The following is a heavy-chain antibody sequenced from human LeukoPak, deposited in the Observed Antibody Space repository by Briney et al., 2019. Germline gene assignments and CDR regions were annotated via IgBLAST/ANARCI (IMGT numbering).Heavy chain of an antibody. CDR3: ARIQLLRNYYYYMDV. CDR1: GFTFSSYS. J-gene: IGHJ6*03. CDR2: ISSSSSYI. D-gene: IGHD2-2*01. V-gene: IGHV3-21*01. Sequence: GGSLRLSCAASGFTFSSYSMNWVRQAPGKGLEWVSSISSSSSYIYYADSVKGRFTISRDNAKNSLYLQMNSLRAEDTAVYYCARIQLLRNYYYYMDVWGKGTTVTVSS.